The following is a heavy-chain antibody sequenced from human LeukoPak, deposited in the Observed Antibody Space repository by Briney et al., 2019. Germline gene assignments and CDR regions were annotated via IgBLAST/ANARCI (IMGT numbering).Heavy chain of an antibody. V-gene: IGHV4-39*07. D-gene: IGHD3-22*01. CDR2: IYYTGNT. CDR1: GDSITGYY. J-gene: IGHJ4*02. Sequence: SETLSLTCSVSGDSITGYYWGWIRQPPGKGLEWIGNIYYTGNTYYNSSLKSRVTISVDTSKNQFSLKLSSVTAADTAVYYCARGRETYYYDSSGYHYPDYWGQGTLVTVSS. CDR3: ARGRETYYYDSSGYHYPDY.